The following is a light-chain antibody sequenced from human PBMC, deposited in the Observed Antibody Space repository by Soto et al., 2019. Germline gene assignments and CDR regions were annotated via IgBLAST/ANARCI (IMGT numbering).Light chain of an antibody. V-gene: IGKV1-5*01. CDR1: QSVSDS. CDR3: QQYDYSRT. CDR2: DVT. Sequence: TQMTQSPSTLSASVGDTVTITCRASQSVSDSLAWYQVKPGEAPKLLIFDVTNLETGVPSRFSGSGSGTEFSLTIRGLQPDDFATYYCQQYDYSRTFGQGTKVDIK. J-gene: IGKJ1*01.